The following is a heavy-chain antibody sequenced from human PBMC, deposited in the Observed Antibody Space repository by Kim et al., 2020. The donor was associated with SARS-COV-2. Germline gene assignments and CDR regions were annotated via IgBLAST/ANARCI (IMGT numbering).Heavy chain of an antibody. CDR1: GGSMNSYF. CDR3: ARQAGDI. J-gene: IGHJ3*02. Sequence: SETLSLTCTVSGGSMNSYFWSWIRQAPGKGLEWIGNISYSGRTIYNPSLKSRVTISIDTSKNHFSLKLDSVTAADTALYYCARQAGDIWGQGTMVTVSS. CDR2: ISYSGRT. V-gene: IGHV4-59*08.